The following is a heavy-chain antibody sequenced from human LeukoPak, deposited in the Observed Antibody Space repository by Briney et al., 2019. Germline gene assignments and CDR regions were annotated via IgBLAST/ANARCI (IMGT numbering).Heavy chain of an antibody. V-gene: IGHV4-4*07. J-gene: IGHJ2*01. D-gene: IGHD3-22*01. CDR2: IYSSGNT. Sequence: PSETLSLTCTVSGGSISSNYWSWIRQPAGKGLEYIGRIYSSGNTNYNPSLKSRVTMSVDTSENQFSLLLHSVTAADTAVYYCARVWLSSGSYWYFDFWGRGTLVIVSS. CDR1: GGSISSNY. CDR3: ARVWLSSGSYWYFDF.